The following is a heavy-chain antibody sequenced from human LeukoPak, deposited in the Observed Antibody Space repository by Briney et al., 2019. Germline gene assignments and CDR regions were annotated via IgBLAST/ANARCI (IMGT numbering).Heavy chain of an antibody. D-gene: IGHD1-26*01. V-gene: IGHV4-38-2*01. Sequence: SETLSLTCAVSGYSISSGYYWGWIRQPPGKGLEWIGSIYHSGSTYYNPSLKSRVTISVDTSKNQFSLKLSSVTAADTAVYYCARHVSPGSYEDYWGQGSLVTVSS. J-gene: IGHJ4*02. CDR1: GYSISSGYY. CDR3: ARHVSPGSYEDY. CDR2: IYHSGST.